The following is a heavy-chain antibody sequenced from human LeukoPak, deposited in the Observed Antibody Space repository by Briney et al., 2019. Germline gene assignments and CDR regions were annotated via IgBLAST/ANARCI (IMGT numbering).Heavy chain of an antibody. D-gene: IGHD6-19*01. V-gene: IGHV3-11*06. Sequence: GGSLRLSYAASGFTFNDYYMSWIAQAPGKGLEGVSYNSSSSSYTNYADSVKGRFTISRDNAKNSLYLQMNSLRAEDTAVYYCASIAVAGSVGYYYYGMDVWGKGTTVTVSS. J-gene: IGHJ6*04. CDR2: NSSSSSYT. CDR3: ASIAVAGSVGYYYYGMDV. CDR1: GFTFNDYY.